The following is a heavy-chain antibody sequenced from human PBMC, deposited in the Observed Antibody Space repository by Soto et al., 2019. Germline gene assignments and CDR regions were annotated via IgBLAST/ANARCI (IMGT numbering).Heavy chain of an antibody. V-gene: IGHV3-23*01. Sequence: PGGSLRLSCAASGFTFSSYAMNWVRQAPGKGLEWVSVISGSGGSTYYADSVKGRFTISRDNSKNTLYLQMNSLRAEDTAVYYCASRSSGWYFDFWGQGTRVTVSS. D-gene: IGHD6-19*01. CDR3: ASRSSGWYFDF. CDR2: ISGSGGST. CDR1: GFTFSSYA. J-gene: IGHJ4*02.